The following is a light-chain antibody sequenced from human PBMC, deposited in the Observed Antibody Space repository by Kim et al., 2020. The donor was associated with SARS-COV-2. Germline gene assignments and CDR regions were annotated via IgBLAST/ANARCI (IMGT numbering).Light chain of an antibody. V-gene: IGLV1-40*01. CDR3: QSYDSSLSGYV. Sequence: QSVLTQPPSVSGAPGQRVTASCTGSSSKIGAGYDVHWYLQLPGTAPKLLIYGNNNRPSGVPDRFSGSKSGTSASLAITGLQAEDEADYYCQSYDSSLSGYVFGTGTKVTVL. J-gene: IGLJ1*01. CDR2: GNN. CDR1: SSKIGAGYD.